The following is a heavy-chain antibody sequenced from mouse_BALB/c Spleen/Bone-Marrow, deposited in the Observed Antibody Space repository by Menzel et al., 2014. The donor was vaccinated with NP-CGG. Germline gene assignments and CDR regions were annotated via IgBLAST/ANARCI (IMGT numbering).Heavy chain of an antibody. J-gene: IGHJ2*01. Sequence: VQLQQSGAELVMPGASAKMSCKASGHTFTDYWMHWVKQRPGQGLEWIGAIDTSDSYTSYNQKFKGKATLTVDESSSTAFMQLSSLTSEDSAVYYCAREGYGYQYFDYWGQGTTLTVSS. D-gene: IGHD2-2*01. CDR2: IDTSDSYT. V-gene: IGHV1-69*01. CDR3: AREGYGYQYFDY. CDR1: GHTFTDYW.